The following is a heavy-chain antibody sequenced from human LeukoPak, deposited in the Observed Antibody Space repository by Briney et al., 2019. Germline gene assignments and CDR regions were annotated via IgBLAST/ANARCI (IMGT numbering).Heavy chain of an antibody. J-gene: IGHJ4*02. D-gene: IGHD6-19*01. Sequence: GGSLRLSCAASGFTFSNYALIWVRQAPERGLQWVSGLNGNGGSRTGYADSVKGRFTISRDNAKNSLYLQMNSLRAEDTALYYCARDGSGWYSDYWGQGTLVTVSS. CDR2: LNGNGGSRT. CDR1: GFTFSNYA. CDR3: ARDGSGWYSDY. V-gene: IGHV3-20*04.